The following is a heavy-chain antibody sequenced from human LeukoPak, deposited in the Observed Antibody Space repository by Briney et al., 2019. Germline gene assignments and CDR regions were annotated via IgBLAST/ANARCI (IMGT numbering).Heavy chain of an antibody. Sequence: GGSLRLSCAASGFTFSSYSMNWVRQAPGKGLEWVSSISSSSSYIYYADSVKGRFTISRDNAKNSLYLQMNSLRAEDTAVYYCARQGPMVHGFDYWGQGTLVTVPS. CDR1: GFTFSSYS. V-gene: IGHV3-21*01. CDR3: ARQGPMVHGFDY. J-gene: IGHJ4*02. D-gene: IGHD3-10*01. CDR2: ISSSSSYI.